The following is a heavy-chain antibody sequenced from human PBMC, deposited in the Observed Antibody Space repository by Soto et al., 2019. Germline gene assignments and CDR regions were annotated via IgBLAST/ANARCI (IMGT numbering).Heavy chain of an antibody. CDR3: ARDLETKVEAFDF. J-gene: IGHJ4*02. D-gene: IGHD3-3*01. V-gene: IGHV3-21*01. CDR1: GVRFSTYT. Sequence: GGSLRLSCAASGVRFSTYTMNWVRQAPGKRLEWVSSISGTGGSINYADSVKGRFTISRDNAKSSLYLHMKSLRVEDTAVYYCARDLETKVEAFDFWGLGTLVTVSS. CDR2: ISGTGGSI.